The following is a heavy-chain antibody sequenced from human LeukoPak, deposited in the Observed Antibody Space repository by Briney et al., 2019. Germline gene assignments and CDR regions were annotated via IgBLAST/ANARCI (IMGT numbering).Heavy chain of an antibody. J-gene: IGHJ4*02. V-gene: IGHV3-30*02. Sequence: GGSLRLSCAASGFTFSSYGMHWVRQAPGKGLEWVACIRSDGSNKYYADSVKGRFTISRDNSKNTLYLQMNSLRAEDTSVYYCARGLYYYDSSGYPYYFDYWGQGTLVTVSS. CDR3: ARGLYYYDSSGYPYYFDY. D-gene: IGHD3-22*01. CDR2: IRSDGSNK. CDR1: GFTFSSYG.